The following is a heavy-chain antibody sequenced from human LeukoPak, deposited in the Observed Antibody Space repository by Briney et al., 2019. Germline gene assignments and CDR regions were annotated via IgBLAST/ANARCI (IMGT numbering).Heavy chain of an antibody. D-gene: IGHD3-22*01. V-gene: IGHV1-24*01. J-gene: IGHJ4*02. CDR1: GYTLTELS. CDR2: FDPEDGET. CDR3: ATWGYYDSSGRSHFDY. Sequence: ASVKVSCKVSGYTLTELSMHWVRQAPGKGLEWMGGFDPEDGETIYAQKFQGRVTMTEDTSTDTAYMELSSLRSEDTAVYYCATWGYYDSSGRSHFDYWGQGTLVTVSS.